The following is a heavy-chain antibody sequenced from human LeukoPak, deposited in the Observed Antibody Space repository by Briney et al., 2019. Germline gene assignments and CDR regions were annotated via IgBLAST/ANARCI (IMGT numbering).Heavy chain of an antibody. D-gene: IGHD3-22*01. J-gene: IGHJ4*02. Sequence: ASVKVSCKVSGYTLTELSMHWVRQAPGKGLEWMGGFDPEDGETIYAQKFQGRVTMTEDTSTDTAYMELSSLRSEDTAVYYCATAPIHSRWAGLEDWGQGTLVTVSS. CDR1: GYTLTELS. V-gene: IGHV1-24*01. CDR3: ATAPIHSRWAGLED. CDR2: FDPEDGET.